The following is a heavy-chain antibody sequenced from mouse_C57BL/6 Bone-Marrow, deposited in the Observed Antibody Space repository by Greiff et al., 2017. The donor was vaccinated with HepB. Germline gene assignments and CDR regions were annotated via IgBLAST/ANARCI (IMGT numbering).Heavy chain of an antibody. CDR3: ARWLPHYYAMDY. Sequence: VQLKQSGPGLVQPSQSLSITCTVSGFSLTSYGVHWVRQSPGKGLEWLGVIWSGGSTDYNAAFISRLSISKDNSKSQVSFKMIRLQADDTAIYYCARWLPHYYAMDYWGQGTSVTVSS. J-gene: IGHJ4*01. CDR1: GFSLTSYG. D-gene: IGHD2-2*01. CDR2: IWSGGST. V-gene: IGHV2-2*01.